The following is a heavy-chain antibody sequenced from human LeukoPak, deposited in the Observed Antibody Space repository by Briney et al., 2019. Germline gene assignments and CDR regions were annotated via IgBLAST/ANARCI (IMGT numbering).Heavy chain of an antibody. CDR2: ISGSGGST. CDR1: GFTFSSYA. Sequence: GGSLRLSCAASGFTFSSYAMSWVRQAPGKGLEWVSAISGSGGSTYYADSVKGRFTISRGNSKNTLYLQMNSLRAEDTAVYYCAKEVAIFGVVTYFDYWGQGTLVTVSS. CDR3: AKEVAIFGVVTYFDY. J-gene: IGHJ4*02. D-gene: IGHD3-3*01. V-gene: IGHV3-23*01.